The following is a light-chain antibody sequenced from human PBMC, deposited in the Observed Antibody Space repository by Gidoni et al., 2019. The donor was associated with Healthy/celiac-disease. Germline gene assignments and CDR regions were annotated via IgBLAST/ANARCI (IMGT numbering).Light chain of an antibody. J-gene: IGKJ1*01. CDR1: QSISSG. Sequence: DIQVTKYPSTLSASVGDRVTITSLASQSISSGLAWYQQKPWKAPKLLIYKACSLESGVPSRFSGSGSGTEFTLTISSLQPGDVATYYCQRYNSYPGTFXQXTKVEIK. CDR2: KAC. CDR3: QRYNSYPGT. V-gene: IGKV1-5*03.